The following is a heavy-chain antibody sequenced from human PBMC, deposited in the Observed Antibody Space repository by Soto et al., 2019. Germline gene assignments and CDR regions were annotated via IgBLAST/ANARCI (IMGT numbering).Heavy chain of an antibody. CDR2: MNPNSGNP. CDR3: ARSISGSYYVPQWRQNKNYFDY. CDR1: GYTLTSYD. D-gene: IGHD1-26*01. J-gene: IGHJ4*02. V-gene: IGHV1-8*01. Sequence: GASVKVSCKASGYTLTSYDIHWVRQATGQGLEWMGWMNPNSGNPGYAQKFQGRVTMTRNTSISTAYMELSSLRSEDTAVYYCARSISGSYYVPQWRQNKNYFDYWGQGTLVTVSS.